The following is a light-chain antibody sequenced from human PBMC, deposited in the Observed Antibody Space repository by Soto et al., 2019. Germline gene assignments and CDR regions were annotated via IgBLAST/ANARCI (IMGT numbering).Light chain of an antibody. J-gene: IGKJ1*01. CDR2: DSY. CDR1: QSVNNW. CDR3: QQYKTLST. V-gene: IGKV1-5*01. Sequence: DVQMTQSPSTLSASVGDSVPITCRASQSVNNWWAWYQQEPGKAPRLLIFDSYKLESGGPSRCSGSGSGTEFIPTLTSLQAGDCATYYGQQYKTLSTFGQGT.